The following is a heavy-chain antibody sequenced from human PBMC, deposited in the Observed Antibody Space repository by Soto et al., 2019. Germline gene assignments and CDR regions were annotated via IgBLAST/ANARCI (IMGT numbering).Heavy chain of an antibody. CDR3: SRGILV. D-gene: IGHD5-18*01. V-gene: IGHV4-31*03. CDR1: GGSINSGGYC. Sequence: QVQLQESGPGLVKPSQTLSLTCTVSGGSINSGGYCWSWIRQHPGKGLDWIGCISYGGSTSYNPSLKTRVTRSVDTSKIQFSLKLSSVTAADTAVYYCSRGILVWGQGTLITVSS. J-gene: IGHJ4*02. CDR2: ISYGGST.